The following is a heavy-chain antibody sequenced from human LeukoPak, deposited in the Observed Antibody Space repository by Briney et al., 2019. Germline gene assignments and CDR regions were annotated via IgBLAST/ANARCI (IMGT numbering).Heavy chain of an antibody. V-gene: IGHV3-30*07. Sequence: GGSLRLSCAASGFTFSSYAMHWVRQAPGKGLEWVAVISYDGSNKYYADSVKGRFTISRDNSKDTLYLQMNSLRAEDTAVYYCTRAVLHSRTLFDSWGQGTLVTVSS. CDR3: TRAVLHSRTLFDS. J-gene: IGHJ4*02. D-gene: IGHD3/OR15-3a*01. CDR1: GFTFSSYA. CDR2: ISYDGSNK.